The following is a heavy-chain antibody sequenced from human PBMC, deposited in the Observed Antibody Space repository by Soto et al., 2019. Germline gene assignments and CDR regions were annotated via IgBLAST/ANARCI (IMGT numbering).Heavy chain of an antibody. D-gene: IGHD5-12*01. V-gene: IGHV3-64D*06. CDR3: VKSRGGNNFDFFD. Sequence: GGSLRLSCSASGFTFSSYAMHWVRQAPGKGLEYVSGVRGNGDPPFYADSVKGRFTISRDNSKNTLYLQMSGLSADDTAVYYCVKSRGGNNFDFFDWGQGALVTVS. CDR1: GFTFSSYA. J-gene: IGHJ4*02. CDR2: VRGNGDPP.